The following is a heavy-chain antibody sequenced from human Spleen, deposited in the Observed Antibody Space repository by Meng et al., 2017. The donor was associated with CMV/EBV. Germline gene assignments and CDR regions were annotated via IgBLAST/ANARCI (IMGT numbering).Heavy chain of an antibody. CDR1: GFTFSSYA. Sequence: GESLKISCAASGFTFSSYAMSWVRQAPGKGLEWVSSISGSSNFTYYADSLKGRFTVSRDNAKKSLYLQINSLRAEDTAVYYCARVLGSYYYDGMDVWGQGTTVTVSS. CDR3: ARVLGSYYYDGMDV. V-gene: IGHV3-21*01. CDR2: ISGSSNFT. J-gene: IGHJ6*02. D-gene: IGHD3-16*01.